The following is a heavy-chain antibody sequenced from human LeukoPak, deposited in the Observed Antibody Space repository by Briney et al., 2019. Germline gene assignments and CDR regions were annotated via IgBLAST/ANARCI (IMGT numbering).Heavy chain of an antibody. V-gene: IGHV4-34*01. CDR1: GGSFGGYY. CDR2: INHSGST. CDR3: AREVKQQLVSFLCAFDI. J-gene: IGHJ3*02. D-gene: IGHD6-13*01. Sequence: SETLSLTCAVYGGSFGGYYWSWIRQPPGKGLEWIGEINHSGSTNYNPSLKSRVTISVDTSKNQFSLKLSSVTAADTAVYYCAREVKQQLVSFLCAFDIWGQGTMVTVFS.